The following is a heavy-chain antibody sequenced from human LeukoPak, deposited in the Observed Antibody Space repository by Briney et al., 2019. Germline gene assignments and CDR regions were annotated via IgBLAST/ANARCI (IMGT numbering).Heavy chain of an antibody. D-gene: IGHD2-2*01. CDR3: ARQGGYCSSTSCLTDV. Sequence: GESLKISCKGSGYSFTSYWIGWVRQMPGKGLEGMGIIYPSDSDTRYSPSFQGQVTISTDKSINTAYLQWSSLKASDTAMYYCARQGGYCSSTSCLTDVWGKGTTVTVSS. V-gene: IGHV5-51*01. J-gene: IGHJ6*04. CDR2: IYPSDSDT. CDR1: GYSFTSYW.